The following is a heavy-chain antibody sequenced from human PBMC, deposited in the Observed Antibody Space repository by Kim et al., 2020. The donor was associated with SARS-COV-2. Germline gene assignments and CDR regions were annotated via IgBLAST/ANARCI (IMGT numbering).Heavy chain of an antibody. CDR2: ISSSSSYI. D-gene: IGHD3-10*01. V-gene: IGHV3-21*01. CDR3: ARDLPRGYGSGSYYGADY. J-gene: IGHJ4*02. CDR1: GFTFSSYS. Sequence: GGSLRLSCAASGFTFSSYSMNWVRQAPGKGLEWVSSISSSSSYIYYADSVKGRFTISRDNAKNSLYLQMNSLRAEDTAVYYCARDLPRGYGSGSYYGADYWGQGTLVTVSS.